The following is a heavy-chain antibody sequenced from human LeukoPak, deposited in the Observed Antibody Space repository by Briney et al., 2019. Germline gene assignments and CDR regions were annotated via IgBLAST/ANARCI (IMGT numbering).Heavy chain of an antibody. D-gene: IGHD3-9*01. CDR3: ARDHHIVRYFAWSYGQDV. V-gene: IGHV1-18*04. CDR1: VYTFTSYG. J-gene: IGHJ6*04. CDR2: ISGYNGNT. Sequence: AAVKDTLQYTVYTFTSYGWNGVGQPPGQGLEWMGWISGYNGNTNYVEKLQGRVTMTTDTSTSTAYMELRSLRSDDTAVYHCARDHHIVRYFAWSYGQDVYVGGKTVTVSS.